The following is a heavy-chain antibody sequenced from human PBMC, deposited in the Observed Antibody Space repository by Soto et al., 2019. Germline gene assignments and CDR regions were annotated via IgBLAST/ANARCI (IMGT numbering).Heavy chain of an antibody. CDR2: ISGSGGRV. J-gene: IGHJ6*02. CDR3: GSGPIIDYGGKSGQGYYGMDV. CDR1: GFSFGTYV. D-gene: IGHD4-17*01. Sequence: PGVSLRLSCAASGFSFGTYVMNWVRQAPGKGLEWVSGISGSGGRVYSADSVKGRFTISRDNSKNTLYLQMNSLRAEDTAVYYCGSGPIIDYGGKSGQGYYGMDVWGQGTTGTVS. V-gene: IGHV3-23*01.